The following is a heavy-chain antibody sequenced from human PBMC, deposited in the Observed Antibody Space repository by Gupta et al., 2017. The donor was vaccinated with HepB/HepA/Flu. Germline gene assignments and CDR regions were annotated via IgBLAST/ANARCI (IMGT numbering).Heavy chain of an antibody. Sequence: QLQLQESGPGLVKPSETLSLTCTVSGGSIRSSSYYWGWIRQPPGKGLEWIGNIYYSGSTYYSPSLKSRVTISVETSKNQFSLRLNSVTAADTAVYYCARCAVVGAAWDFDNWGQGTLVTVSS. D-gene: IGHD2-15*01. J-gene: IGHJ4*02. V-gene: IGHV4-39*01. CDR1: GGSIRSSSYY. CDR3: ARCAVVGAAWDFDN. CDR2: IYYSGST.